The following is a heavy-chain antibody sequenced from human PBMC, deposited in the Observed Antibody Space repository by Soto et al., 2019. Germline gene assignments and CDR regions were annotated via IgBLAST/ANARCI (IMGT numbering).Heavy chain of an antibody. J-gene: IGHJ4*02. CDR3: AAAGTNVDY. V-gene: IGHV3-23*01. CDR1: GFTFSSYA. CDR2: ISGSGGST. Sequence: EVQLLESGGGLVQPGGSLRLSCAASGFTFSSYAMSWVRQAPGKGLEWVSAISGSGGSTYYADSVKGRFTISRDNSKNTLYLQMNSLRAEYTSVYYVAAAGTNVDYWGQGTLVTVSS. D-gene: IGHD6-13*01.